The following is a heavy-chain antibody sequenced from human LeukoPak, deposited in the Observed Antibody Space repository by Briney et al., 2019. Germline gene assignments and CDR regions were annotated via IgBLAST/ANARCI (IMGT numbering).Heavy chain of an antibody. Sequence: ASVKVSCKASGYTFTSYGISWVRQAPGQGLEWMGWISAYNGNTNYAQKLQGRVTMTTDTSTSTAYMELRSLRSDDTAVYYCARDEGSGCYWGAFDIWGQGTMVTVSS. CDR1: GYTFTSYG. J-gene: IGHJ3*02. CDR3: ARDEGSGCYWGAFDI. D-gene: IGHD6-19*01. V-gene: IGHV1-18*01. CDR2: ISAYNGNT.